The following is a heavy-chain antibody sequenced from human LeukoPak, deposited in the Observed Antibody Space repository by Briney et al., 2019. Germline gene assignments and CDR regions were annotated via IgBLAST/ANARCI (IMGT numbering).Heavy chain of an antibody. CDR1: GYTFTSFY. CDR3: ASTAAMVVCISH. J-gene: IGHJ4*02. D-gene: IGHD5-18*01. CDR2: INPSGGST. Sequence: ASVKVSCKASGYTFTSFYMQWVRQAPGQGLEWMGIINPSGGSTNYAQKFQGRVSMTRDTSTSTVYMELSSLRSDDTAVYYCASTAAMVVCISHWGQGTLVTVSS. V-gene: IGHV1-46*01.